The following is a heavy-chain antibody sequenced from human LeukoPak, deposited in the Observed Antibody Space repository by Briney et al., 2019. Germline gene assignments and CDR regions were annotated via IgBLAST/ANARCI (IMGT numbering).Heavy chain of an antibody. V-gene: IGHV4-59*01. D-gene: IGHD3-10*01. Sequence: SETLSLTCTASGGSISSYYWSWIRQPPGKGLEWIGYIYYSGSTNYNPSLKSRVTISVDTSKNQFSLKLSSVTAADTAVYYCAAYGEGLDYWGQGTLVTVSS. CDR3: AAYGEGLDY. CDR2: IYYSGST. CDR1: GGSISSYY. J-gene: IGHJ4*02.